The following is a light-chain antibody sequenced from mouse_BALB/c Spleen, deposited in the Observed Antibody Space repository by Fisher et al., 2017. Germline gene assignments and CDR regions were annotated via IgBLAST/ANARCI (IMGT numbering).Light chain of an antibody. V-gene: IGKV4-57-1*01. CDR2: STS. CDR3: HQWSSYPFT. J-gene: IGKJ4*01. CDR1: SSVSSSY. Sequence: DIVLTQTPAIMSASLGEKVTMSCRASSSVSSSYLHWYQQKSGASPKLWIYSTSNLASGVPARFSGSGSGTSYSLTISSMEAEDAASYFCHQWSSYPFTFGSGTKLEIK.